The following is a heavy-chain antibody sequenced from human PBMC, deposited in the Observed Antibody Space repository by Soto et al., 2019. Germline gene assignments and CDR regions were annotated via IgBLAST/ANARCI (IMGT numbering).Heavy chain of an antibody. D-gene: IGHD3-16*02. CDR2: ISGSGGST. CDR3: AKSLYVWGSYRSFDY. J-gene: IGHJ4*02. V-gene: IGHV3-23*01. Sequence: GGSLRLSCAASGFTFSSYAMSWVRQAPGKGLEWVSAISGSGGSTYYADSVKGRFTISRDNSKNTLYLQMNSLRAEDTAVYYCAKSLYVWGSYRSFDYWGQGTLVTVSS. CDR1: GFTFSSYA.